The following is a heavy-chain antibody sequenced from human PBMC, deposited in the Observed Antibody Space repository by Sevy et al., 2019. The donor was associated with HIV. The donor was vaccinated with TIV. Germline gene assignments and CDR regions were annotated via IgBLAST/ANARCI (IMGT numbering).Heavy chain of an antibody. V-gene: IGHV3-30*04. Sequence: GGSLRLSCEASGFSFRRYDMHWVRQAPGKGLEWLTVISYDGRNEYYVDSVKGRFTISRDNSKNTLYLQMNSLRPEDTAIYYCARDGGGDYFDYWGQGTLVTVSS. CDR3: ARDGGGDYFDY. CDR2: ISYDGRNE. D-gene: IGHD3-10*01. J-gene: IGHJ4*02. CDR1: GFSFRRYD.